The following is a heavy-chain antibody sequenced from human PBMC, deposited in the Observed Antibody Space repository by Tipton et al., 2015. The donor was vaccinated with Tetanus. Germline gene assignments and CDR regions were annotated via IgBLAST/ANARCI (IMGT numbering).Heavy chain of an antibody. CDR3: AREADCSGGSCFSGDFDN. CDR2: SWYDGIDK. V-gene: IGHV3-33*01. CDR1: GFIFSSYG. J-gene: IGHJ4*02. Sequence: SLRLSCAASGFIFSSYGIHWVRQAPGKGLEWVAVSWYDGIDKYYADSVKGRFTISRDNSKNTLYLQMNSRRAEDTAVYYWAREADCSGGSCFSGDFDNWGQGTQVTVSS. D-gene: IGHD2-15*01.